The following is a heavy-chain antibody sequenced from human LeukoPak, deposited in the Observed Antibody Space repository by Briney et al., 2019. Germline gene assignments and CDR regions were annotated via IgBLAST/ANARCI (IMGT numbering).Heavy chain of an antibody. CDR2: IRYDGSNK. V-gene: IGHV3-30*02. CDR3: AKNSGSYRAIHWFDP. D-gene: IGHD1-26*01. J-gene: IGHJ5*02. CDR1: GFTFNSYA. Sequence: GGSLRLSCAASGFTFNSYAFNWVRQAPGKGLEWVAFIRYDGSNKYYADSVKGRFTISRDNSKNTLYLQMNSLRAEDTAVYYCAKNSGSYRAIHWFDPWGQGTLVTVSS.